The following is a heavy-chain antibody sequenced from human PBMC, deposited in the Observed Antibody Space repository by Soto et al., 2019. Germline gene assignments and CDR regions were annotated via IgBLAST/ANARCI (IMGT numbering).Heavy chain of an antibody. J-gene: IGHJ4*02. V-gene: IGHV4-59*01. D-gene: IGHD6-13*01. CDR1: SDSISSYY. CDR2: ISYSGST. Sequence: QVQLQESGPGLVKPSETLSLTCTVPSDSISSYYWSWIRQPPGKRLEWIGYISYSGSTDYNPSLNRRVTISGDTSKNQFSLKVSSVTAADTAVYYGARGTSWQLPFDYWGQGTLVTVSP. CDR3: ARGTSWQLPFDY.